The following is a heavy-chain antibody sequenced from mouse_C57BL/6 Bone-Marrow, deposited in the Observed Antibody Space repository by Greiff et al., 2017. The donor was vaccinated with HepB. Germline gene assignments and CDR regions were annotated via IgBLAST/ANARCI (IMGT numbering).Heavy chain of an antibody. Sequence: EVQGVESGGGLVQPGGSLKLSCAASGFTFSDYYMYWVRQTPEKRLEWVAYISNGGGSTYYPDTVKGRFTISRDNAKNTLYLQMSRLKSEDTAMYYCARHYSNYPYWYFDVWGTGTTVTVSS. J-gene: IGHJ1*03. CDR2: ISNGGGST. CDR1: GFTFSDYY. D-gene: IGHD2-5*01. V-gene: IGHV5-12*01. CDR3: ARHYSNYPYWYFDV.